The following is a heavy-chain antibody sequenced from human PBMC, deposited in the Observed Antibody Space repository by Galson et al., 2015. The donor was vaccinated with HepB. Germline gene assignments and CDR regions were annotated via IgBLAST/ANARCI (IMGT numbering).Heavy chain of an antibody. V-gene: IGHV3-7*01. J-gene: IGHJ6*03. D-gene: IGHD3-3*01. CDR1: GFPFSNFW. CDR2: IKQDGNEK. CDR3: ARRADFWSGYFGYYYHYIDV. Sequence: SLRLSCAVSGFPFSNFWMTWVRQAPGKGLEWVANIKQDGNEKYYVDSVKGRFAISRDNAKNSLYLQMNSLRVEDTAVYYCARRADFWSGYFGYYYHYIDVGGKGTTVT.